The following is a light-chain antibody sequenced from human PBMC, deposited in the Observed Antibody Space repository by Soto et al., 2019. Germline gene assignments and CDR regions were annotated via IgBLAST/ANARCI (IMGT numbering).Light chain of an antibody. CDR2: GAS. CDR3: QQYGRSYT. CDR1: QSVTTNY. Sequence: IVLTQSPFTLSLSPGDRATLSCRASQSVTTNYLAWYQQRPGQAPRLLIFGASNRATDVPDRFSGSGSGTDFTLTITRLEPEDFAVYYCQQYGRSYTFGGGTKVDIK. J-gene: IGKJ4*01. V-gene: IGKV3-20*01.